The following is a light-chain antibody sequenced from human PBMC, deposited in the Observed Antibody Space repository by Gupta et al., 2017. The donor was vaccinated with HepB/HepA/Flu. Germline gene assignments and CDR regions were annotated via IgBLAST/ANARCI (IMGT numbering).Light chain of an antibody. Sequence: DIQMTQSPSSLSASVGDRVTIACRASQSISNFLNWYQQKPGKAPNLLIYAASSLQSGVPSRFSGSGSGTDFTLTISSLQPEDFATYYCQQSYGTPRTFGQGTRGE. CDR2: AAS. CDR3: QQSYGTPRT. V-gene: IGKV1-39*01. CDR1: QSISNF. J-gene: IGKJ1*01.